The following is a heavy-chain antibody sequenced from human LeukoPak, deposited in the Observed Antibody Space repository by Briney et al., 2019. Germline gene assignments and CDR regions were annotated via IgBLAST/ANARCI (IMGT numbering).Heavy chain of an antibody. J-gene: IGHJ4*02. CDR2: VDPEDGET. CDR3: ATDSMVRGVIPL. V-gene: IGHV1-69-2*01. Sequence: ASVKVSCKVSGYTFTDYYMHWAPQTPGKGLEWMGLVDPEDGETIYAEKFQGRVTITADTSTDTAYMELSSLRSEDTAVYYCATDSMVRGVIPLWGQGTLVTVSS. D-gene: IGHD3-10*01. CDR1: GYTFTDYY.